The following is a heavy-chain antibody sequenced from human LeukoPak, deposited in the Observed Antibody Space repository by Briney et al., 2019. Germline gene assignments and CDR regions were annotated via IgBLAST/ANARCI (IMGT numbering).Heavy chain of an antibody. V-gene: IGHV1-3*01. CDR2: LNPGNGNT. Sequence: ASVKVSCKASGYIFTNYALHWVRQAPGQRLEWMGWLNPGNGNTKYSQKFQDRITFTWDTSATIVYMELSSLRSADTAVYYCARDLSGSFSYFDPWGQGTLVIVSS. CDR1: GYIFTNYA. J-gene: IGHJ5*02. CDR3: ARDLSGSFSYFDP. D-gene: IGHD1-26*01.